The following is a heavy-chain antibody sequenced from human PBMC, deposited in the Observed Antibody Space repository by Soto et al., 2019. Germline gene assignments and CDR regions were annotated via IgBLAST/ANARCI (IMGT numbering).Heavy chain of an antibody. V-gene: IGHV3-7*01. Sequence: GGSLRLSCVVSGFTFTDFYMNWVRQAPGKGLEWVANIRPDGREPNYVETVKGRFTTSRDNTKNSLFLQMNSLRAEDTAVYYCARDTSASDFWSGYYEDYYYYYGMDVWGQGTTVTVSS. CDR3: ARDTSASDFWSGYYEDYYYYYGMDV. J-gene: IGHJ6*02. D-gene: IGHD3-3*01. CDR1: GFTFTDFY. CDR2: IRPDGREP.